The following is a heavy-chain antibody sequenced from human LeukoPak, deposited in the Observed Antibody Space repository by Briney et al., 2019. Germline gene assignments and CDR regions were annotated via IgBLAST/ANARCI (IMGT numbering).Heavy chain of an antibody. Sequence: GGSLRLSCAASEFIFSSYGIHWVRQAPGKGLEWVAVVSYDGNNKYYADPVNGRFTISRDNSKNTLYLQMNSLRAEDTAVYYCARGPNYFDYWGQGALVTVSS. CDR3: ARGPNYFDY. V-gene: IGHV3-30*03. J-gene: IGHJ4*02. CDR2: VSYDGNNK. CDR1: EFIFSSYG.